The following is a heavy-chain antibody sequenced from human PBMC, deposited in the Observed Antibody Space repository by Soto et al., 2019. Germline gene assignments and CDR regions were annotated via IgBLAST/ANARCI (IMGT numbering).Heavy chain of an antibody. D-gene: IGHD3-22*01. Sequence: GGSLRLSCAASGFTFSSYAMSWVRQAPGKGLEWVSAISGSGGSTYYADSVKGRFTISRDNSKNTLYLQMNSLRAEDTAVYYCAKVGYDSSGYYYPHNAFDIWGQGTMVTVSS. CDR1: GFTFSSYA. J-gene: IGHJ3*02. CDR2: ISGSGGST. CDR3: AKVGYDSSGYYYPHNAFDI. V-gene: IGHV3-23*01.